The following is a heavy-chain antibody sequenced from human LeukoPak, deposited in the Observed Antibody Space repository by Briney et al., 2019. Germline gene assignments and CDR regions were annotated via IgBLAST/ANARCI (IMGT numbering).Heavy chain of an antibody. CDR1: GFIFSGSV. V-gene: IGHV3-73*01. D-gene: IGHD6-19*01. Sequence: PGGSLRLSCAASGFIFSGSVMHWVRQASGKGLEWVGRIRSKANSYATAYAASVKGRFTISRDGSKNTAYLQMNSLKTEDTAVYYCTTSPQWRTAFDVWGQGTMVTVSS. CDR2: IRSKANSYAT. CDR3: TTSPQWRTAFDV. J-gene: IGHJ3*01.